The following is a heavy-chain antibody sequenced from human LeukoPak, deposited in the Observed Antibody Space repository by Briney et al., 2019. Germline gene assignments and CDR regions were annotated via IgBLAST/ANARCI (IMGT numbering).Heavy chain of an antibody. CDR3: SRGGYQLLQYYFDY. V-gene: IGHV3-23*01. Sequence: GGSLRLSWAASGFTFSSYGMSWVRQAPGKGLEWDSAISASGGSTYYADSVKGRFTISRDNSKNTVYLQMNSLRSDDTAMYYCSRGGYQLLQYYFDYWGQGTMVTVSS. D-gene: IGHD2-2*01. J-gene: IGHJ4*02. CDR1: GFTFSSYG. CDR2: ISASGGST.